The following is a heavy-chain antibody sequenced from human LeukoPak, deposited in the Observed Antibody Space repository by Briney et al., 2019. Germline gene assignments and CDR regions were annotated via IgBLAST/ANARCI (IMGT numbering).Heavy chain of an antibody. V-gene: IGHV3-33*01. CDR1: GFTLSSYG. Sequence: PGRSLRLSCAASGFTLSSYGMHWVRQAPGKGLEWVAVIWYDGSNKYYADSVKGRFTISRDNSKNTLYLQMNSLRAEDTAVYYCARVCGDCYYYGMDVWGKGTTVTVSS. D-gene: IGHD2-21*01. CDR3: ARVCGDCYYYGMDV. J-gene: IGHJ6*04. CDR2: IWYDGSNK.